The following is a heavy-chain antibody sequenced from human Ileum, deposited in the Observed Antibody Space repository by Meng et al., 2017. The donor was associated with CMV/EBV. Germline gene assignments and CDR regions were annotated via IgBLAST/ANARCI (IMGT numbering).Heavy chain of an antibody. V-gene: IGHV4-34*01. J-gene: IGHJ4*02. CDR1: GGSFSGYY. CDR3: ASTRGGLLRSSPHY. Sequence: SETLSLTCAAYGGSFSGYYWSWIRQPPGKGLEWIGEINRSGTTNYNPSLESRVSISVDASKNQFSLKLTSVTAADTALYWCASTRGGLLRSSPHYWGQGSLVTVSS. D-gene: IGHD6-13*01. CDR2: INRSGTT.